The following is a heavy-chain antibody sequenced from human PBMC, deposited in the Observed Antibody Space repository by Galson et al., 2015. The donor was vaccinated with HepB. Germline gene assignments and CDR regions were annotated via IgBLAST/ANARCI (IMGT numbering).Heavy chain of an antibody. CDR1: GFTFSSYA. Sequence: SLRLSCAASGFTFSSYAMSWVRQAPGKGLEWVSAISGSGGSTYYADSVKGRFSISRDNSKNTLYLQMNSLRAEDTAVYYCAKTDIVVVIKGAFDIWGQGTMVTVSS. V-gene: IGHV3-23*01. CDR3: AKTDIVVVIKGAFDI. J-gene: IGHJ3*02. CDR2: ISGSGGST. D-gene: IGHD3-22*01.